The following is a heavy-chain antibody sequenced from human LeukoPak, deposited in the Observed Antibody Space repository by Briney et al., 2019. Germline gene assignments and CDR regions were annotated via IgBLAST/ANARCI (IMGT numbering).Heavy chain of an antibody. CDR1: AGTFSSYT. Sequence: SVKVPCKASAGTFSSYTISWLRQAPGQGLEWMGRIIPILGIANYAQKFQGRVTITADKSTSTAYMELSSLRSEDTAVYYCAAYYDFWSGYYSAYYYYYMDVWGKGTTVTVSS. D-gene: IGHD3-3*01. V-gene: IGHV1-69*02. CDR3: AAYYDFWSGYYSAYYYYYMDV. CDR2: IIPILGIA. J-gene: IGHJ6*03.